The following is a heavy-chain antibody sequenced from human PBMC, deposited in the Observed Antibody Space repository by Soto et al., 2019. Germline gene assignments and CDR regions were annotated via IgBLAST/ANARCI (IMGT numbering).Heavy chain of an antibody. CDR2: IYFGGST. V-gene: IGHV4-30-2*01. Sequence: QLQLQESGSGLVKPSQTLSLTCAVSGGSISSGDYSWNWIRQPPGKGLEWIGYIYFGGSTYYNPSLQSRVTMSVDRSRNQFSLKLNSVTAADTAVYYCARVRREFDTSGPVGYWGQGTLVTVSS. D-gene: IGHD3-10*01. CDR1: GGSISSGDYS. J-gene: IGHJ4*02. CDR3: ARVRREFDTSGPVGY.